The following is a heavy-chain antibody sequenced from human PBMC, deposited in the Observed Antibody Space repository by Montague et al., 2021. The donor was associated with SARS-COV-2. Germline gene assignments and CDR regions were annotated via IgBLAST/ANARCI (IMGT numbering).Heavy chain of an antibody. D-gene: IGHD6-19*01. J-gene: IGHJ4*02. CDR2: VDNGGHT. CDR1: GDSIRTNY. V-gene: IGHV4-4*08. CDR3: TTGEGVYGWRYYFDY. Sequence: SETLSLTCSVSGDSIRTNYWSWIRQSPGQRLEWIGYVDNGGHTDYSLSLRSRVTISLETSKRQFSLRLNSVTEADTAVYYCTTGEGVYGWRYYFDYRSQGTRVTVS.